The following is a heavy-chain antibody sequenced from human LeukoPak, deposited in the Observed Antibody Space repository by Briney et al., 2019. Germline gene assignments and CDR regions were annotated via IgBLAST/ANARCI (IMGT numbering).Heavy chain of an antibody. Sequence: PSETLSLTCAVYGGSFSGYYWSWIRQPPGKGLEWIGEINHSGSTNYNPSLKSRVTISVDTSKYQFSLKLSSVTAADTAVYYCARDSNYGWFDPWGQGTLVTVSS. CDR3: ARDSNYGWFDP. V-gene: IGHV4-34*01. D-gene: IGHD4-11*01. CDR1: GGSFSGYY. CDR2: INHSGST. J-gene: IGHJ5*02.